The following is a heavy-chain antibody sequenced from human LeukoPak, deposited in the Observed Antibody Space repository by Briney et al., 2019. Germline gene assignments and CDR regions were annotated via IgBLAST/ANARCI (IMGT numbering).Heavy chain of an antibody. CDR2: INHSGST. D-gene: IGHD3-10*01. CDR3: ARGHVLLWFGDGRWFDP. Sequence: GSLRLSCAASGFTFSSYAMSWVRQPPGKGLEWIGEINHSGSTNYNPSLKSRVTISVDTSKNQFSLKLSSVTAADTAVYYCARGHVLLWFGDGRWFDPWGQGTLVTVSS. V-gene: IGHV4-34*01. CDR1: GFTFSSYA. J-gene: IGHJ5*02.